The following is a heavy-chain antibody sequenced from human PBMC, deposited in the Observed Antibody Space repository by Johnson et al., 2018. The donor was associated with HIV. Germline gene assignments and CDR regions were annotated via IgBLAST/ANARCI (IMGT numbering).Heavy chain of an antibody. Sequence: VQLVESGGGLVQPGGSLRLSCAASGFTVSSNYMSWVRQAPGKGLEWVSVIYSGDSTYYADSVKGRFTISRENSKNTLYLQMNRLRAEDTAVYYCARPPPFMGNYGSGSWWAFDIWGQGTMVTVSS. CDR3: ARPPPFMGNYGSGSWWAFDI. J-gene: IGHJ3*02. V-gene: IGHV3-66*04. D-gene: IGHD3-10*01. CDR2: IYSGDST. CDR1: GFTVSSNY.